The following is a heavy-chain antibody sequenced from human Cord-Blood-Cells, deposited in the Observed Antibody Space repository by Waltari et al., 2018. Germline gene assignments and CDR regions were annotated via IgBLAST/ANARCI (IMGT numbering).Heavy chain of an antibody. D-gene: IGHD1-26*01. V-gene: IGHV3-33*01. Sequence: QVQLVVSGVGVVPHGRSLSLSCAAFAFIFSSYDMHWVRHAPGKGLEWVAVIWYDGSNKYYADSVKGRFTISRDNSKNTLYLQMNSLRAEDTAVYYCARSGGGSYGGAFDIWGQGTMVTVSS. CDR3: ARSGGGSYGGAFDI. CDR2: IWYDGSNK. CDR1: AFIFSSYD. J-gene: IGHJ3*02.